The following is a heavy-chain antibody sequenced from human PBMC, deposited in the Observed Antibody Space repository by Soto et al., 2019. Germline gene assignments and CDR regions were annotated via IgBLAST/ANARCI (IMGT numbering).Heavy chain of an antibody. CDR3: AKNITVTKPNYGMDV. D-gene: IGHD4-17*01. Sequence: EVQLLESGGGLVQPGGSLRLSCAASGLTFSSHAMSWVRQAPGKGLQWVSAISGSGGVTYYADSVKGRFTISRDNSKNTLYLQMNSLRDEATAVDYCAKNITVTKPNYGMDVWGQGTTVTVSS. J-gene: IGHJ6*02. CDR2: ISGSGGVT. CDR1: GLTFSSHA. V-gene: IGHV3-23*01.